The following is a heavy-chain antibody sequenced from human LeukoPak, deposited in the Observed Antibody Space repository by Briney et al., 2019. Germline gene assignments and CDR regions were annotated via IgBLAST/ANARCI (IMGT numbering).Heavy chain of an antibody. Sequence: GGSLRLSCAASGSTFSSFGMHWVRQAPAKGLEWVAFIWHDGSKKYYADSVKGRFTISRDNSKNTLYLQMNCLRGEDTAVYYCARDSFYCDSPGSFFDYWGQGTLVTVSS. D-gene: IGHD4-17*01. CDR3: ARDSFYCDSPGSFFDY. CDR2: IWHDGSKK. CDR1: GSTFSSFG. V-gene: IGHV3-33*01. J-gene: IGHJ4*02.